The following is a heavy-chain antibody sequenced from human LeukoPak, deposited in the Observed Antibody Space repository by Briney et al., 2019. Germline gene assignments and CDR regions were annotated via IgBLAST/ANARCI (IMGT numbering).Heavy chain of an antibody. CDR3: ARVRGAVHQLLNSDAFDI. CDR2: IYTSGST. V-gene: IGHV4-4*07. J-gene: IGHJ3*02. D-gene: IGHD2-2*01. Sequence: PSETLFLTCTVSGGSISSYYWSWIRQPAGKGLEWIGRIYTSGSTNYNPSLKSRVTMSVDTSKNQFSLKLSSVTAADTAVYYCARVRGAVHQLLNSDAFDIWGQGTMVTVSS. CDR1: GGSISSYY.